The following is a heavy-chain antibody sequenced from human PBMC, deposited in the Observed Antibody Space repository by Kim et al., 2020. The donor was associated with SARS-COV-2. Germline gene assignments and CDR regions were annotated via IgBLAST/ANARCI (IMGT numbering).Heavy chain of an antibody. Sequence: SETLSLTCTVSGGSISSYYWSWIRQPPGKGLEWIGYIYYSGSTNYNPSLKSRVTISVDTSKNQFSLKLSSVAAADTAVYYCASTCSGGSCYRSYYMDVWGKGTTVTVSS. CDR1: GGSISSYY. CDR3: ASTCSGGSCYRSYYMDV. CDR2: IYYSGST. V-gene: IGHV4-59*01. D-gene: IGHD2-15*01. J-gene: IGHJ6*03.